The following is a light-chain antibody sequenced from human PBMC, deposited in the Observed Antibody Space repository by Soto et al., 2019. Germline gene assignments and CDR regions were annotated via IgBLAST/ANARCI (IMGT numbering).Light chain of an antibody. Sequence: EIVLTQSPDTLSLSPGERATLSCRASQSVSSSYLAWYQQTTGQAPRLLIYGTSNMATGIPDRFSGSGSGTDFTLTISRLEYEDFAVYYCQQYGNSRWTFGRGTKLEIK. CDR1: QSVSSSY. V-gene: IGKV3-20*01. J-gene: IGKJ1*01. CDR2: GTS. CDR3: QQYGNSRWT.